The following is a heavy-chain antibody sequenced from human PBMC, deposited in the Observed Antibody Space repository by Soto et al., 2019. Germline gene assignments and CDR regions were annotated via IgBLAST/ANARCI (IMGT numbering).Heavy chain of an antibody. D-gene: IGHD4-4*01. V-gene: IGHV3-23*01. Sequence: PGGSLRLSCAVSGFTFNSYVMTWVRQAPGKGLEWVSSISGSGLATYYADSVKGRFTISRDNSKNTLYVQMNSLRAEDTAVYYCAKGRTTDLDYWGQGTLVTVSS. CDR1: GFTFNSYV. CDR3: AKGRTTDLDY. J-gene: IGHJ4*02. CDR2: ISGSGLAT.